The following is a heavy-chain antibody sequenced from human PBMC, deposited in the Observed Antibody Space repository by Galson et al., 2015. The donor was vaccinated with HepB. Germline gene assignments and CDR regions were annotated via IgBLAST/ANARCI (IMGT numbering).Heavy chain of an antibody. J-gene: IGHJ6*02. Sequence: SVKVSCKASGGTFSRYAISWVRQAPGQGLEWMGGIIPIFGTANYAQKFQGRVTITADKSTSTAYMELSSLRSEDTAVYYCARSGPSRGYFDWLLPIHPPPNYYYYGMDVWGQGTTVTVSS. CDR3: ARSGPSRGYFDWLLPIHPPPNYYYYGMDV. CDR2: IIPIFGTA. V-gene: IGHV1-69*06. CDR1: GGTFSRYA. D-gene: IGHD3-9*01.